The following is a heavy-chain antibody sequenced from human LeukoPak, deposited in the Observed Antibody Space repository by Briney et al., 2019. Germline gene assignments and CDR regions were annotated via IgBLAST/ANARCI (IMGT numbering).Heavy chain of an antibody. CDR3: ARGRPTVTTTFDP. V-gene: IGHV4-39*07. Sequence: PSETLSLTCTVSGGSISSSSYYWGWIRQPPGKGLEWIGSIYYSGSTYYNPSLKSRVTISVDTSKDQFSLKLSSVTAADTAVYYCARGRPTVTTTFDPWGQGTLVTVSS. CDR2: IYYSGST. CDR1: GGSISSSSYY. J-gene: IGHJ5*02. D-gene: IGHD4-4*01.